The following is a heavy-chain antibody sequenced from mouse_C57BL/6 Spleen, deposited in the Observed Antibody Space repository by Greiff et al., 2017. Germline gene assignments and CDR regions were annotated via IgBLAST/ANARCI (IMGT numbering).Heavy chain of an antibody. CDR1: GYAFSSSW. V-gene: IGHV1-80*01. Sequence: QVQLQQSGAELVKPGASVKISCKASGYAFSSSWMNWVKQRPGKGLEWIGQIYPGDGDTNYNGKFKGKATLTADQSSSTAYMQRSSLTSEDSAVYFCARPTGTFYYFDYWGQGTTRTVSS. D-gene: IGHD4-1*02. CDR3: ARPTGTFYYFDY. J-gene: IGHJ2*01. CDR2: IYPGDGDT.